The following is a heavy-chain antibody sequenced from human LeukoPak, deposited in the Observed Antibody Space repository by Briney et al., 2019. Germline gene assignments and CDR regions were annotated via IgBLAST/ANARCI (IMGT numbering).Heavy chain of an antibody. CDR2: IIPIFGTA. Sequence: VASVKVSCKASGGTFSSCAISWVRQAPGQGLEWMGGIIPIFGTANYAQKFQGRVTITADESTSTAYMELSSLRSEGTAVYYCARRDSSGWYSAYFDYWGQGTLVTVSS. CDR1: GGTFSSCA. J-gene: IGHJ4*02. V-gene: IGHV1-69*13. CDR3: ARRDSSGWYSAYFDY. D-gene: IGHD6-19*01.